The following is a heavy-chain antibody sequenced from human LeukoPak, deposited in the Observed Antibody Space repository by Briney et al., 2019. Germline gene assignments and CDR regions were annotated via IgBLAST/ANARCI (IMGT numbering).Heavy chain of an antibody. CDR3: ARGLVDIVVVVAARNWFDP. CDR2: FYYSGST. V-gene: IGHV4-39*01. D-gene: IGHD2-15*01. J-gene: IGHJ5*02. CDR1: GGSISSSRYY. Sequence: SETLSLTCTVSGGSISSSRYYWGWIRQPPGKGLEWIGSFYYSGSTYYNPSLKSRVTISVDTSKNQFSLKVSSVTAADTAVYYCARGLVDIVVVVAARNWFDPWGQGTLVTVSS.